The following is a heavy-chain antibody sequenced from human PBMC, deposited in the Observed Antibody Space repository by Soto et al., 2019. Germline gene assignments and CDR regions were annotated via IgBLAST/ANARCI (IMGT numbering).Heavy chain of an antibody. CDR1: GFTFSSND. D-gene: IGHD3-22*01. V-gene: IGHV3-53*01. Sequence: EVQLVESGGGLIQPGGSLRLSCAASGFTFSSNDMNWVRQAPGKGLEWVSLIYSGGSTYYADSVKGRFTISRDNYKNTLYLQMSSLRAEDTAVYYCATRPLLPGAPWCQGTMVTVSS. CDR3: ATRPLLPGAP. J-gene: IGHJ3*01. CDR2: IYSGGST.